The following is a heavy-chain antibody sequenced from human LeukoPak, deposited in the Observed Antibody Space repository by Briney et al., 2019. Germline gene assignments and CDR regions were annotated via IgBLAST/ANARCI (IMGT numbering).Heavy chain of an antibody. J-gene: IGHJ1*01. CDR3: ARAPSEIGGYYPEYFRH. CDR2: MNQVGSEK. CDR1: GFAFSNYW. D-gene: IGHD3-22*01. Sequence: GGSLRLSCAASGFAFSNYWMSWVRQAPGKGLEWVANMNQVGSEKYYADSVKGRFTISRDNAKNTVSLQMNSLRAEDTGVYYCARAPSEIGGYYPEYFRHWGQGTLVTVSS. V-gene: IGHV3-7*01.